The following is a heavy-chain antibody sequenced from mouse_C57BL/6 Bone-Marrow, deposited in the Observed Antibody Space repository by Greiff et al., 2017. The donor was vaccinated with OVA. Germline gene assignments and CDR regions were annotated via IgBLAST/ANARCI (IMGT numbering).Heavy chain of an antibody. Sequence: VQLQQSGAELVRPGTSVKVSCKASGYAFTNYLIEWVKQRPGQGLEWIGVINPGSGGTNYNEKFKGKATLTADKSSSTAYMQLSSLTSEDSAVDSCARRDYDGAWFAYWGQGTLVTVSA. CDR1: GYAFTNYL. V-gene: IGHV1-54*01. D-gene: IGHD2-4*01. CDR3: ARRDYDGAWFAY. CDR2: INPGSGGT. J-gene: IGHJ3*01.